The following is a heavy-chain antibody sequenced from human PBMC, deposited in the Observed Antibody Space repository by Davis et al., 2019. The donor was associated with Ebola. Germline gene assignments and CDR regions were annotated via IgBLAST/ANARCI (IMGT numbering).Heavy chain of an antibody. CDR3: ATRYCSSTSCYLDY. D-gene: IGHD2-2*01. CDR2: FDPEDGET. V-gene: IGHV1-24*01. CDR1: GYTLTELS. Sequence: ASVKVSCKVSGYTLTELSMHWVRQAPGKGLEWMGGFDPEDGETIYAQKFQGRVTMTEDTSTDTAYMELSSLRSEDTAVYYCATRYCSSTSCYLDYWGQGTLVTVSS. J-gene: IGHJ4*02.